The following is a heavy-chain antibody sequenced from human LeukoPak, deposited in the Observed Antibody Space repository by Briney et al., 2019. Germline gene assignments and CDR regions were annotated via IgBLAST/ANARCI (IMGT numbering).Heavy chain of an antibody. J-gene: IGHJ5*02. CDR2: IYISGSGST. CDR3: GGGGNYWPQGWFDP. V-gene: IGHV4-4*07. D-gene: IGHD1-26*01. CDR1: GGSISSYY. Sequence: SETLSLTCTVSGGSISSYYWSWIRQPAGKGLEWIGRIYISGSGSTNYNPSLKSRVTMSVDASKNQFSLELNSVTPADTAVYYWGGGGNYWPQGWFDPGAGEPWSAFPQ.